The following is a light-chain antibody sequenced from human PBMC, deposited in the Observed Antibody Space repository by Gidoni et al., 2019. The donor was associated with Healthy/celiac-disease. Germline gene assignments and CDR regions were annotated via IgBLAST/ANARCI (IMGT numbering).Light chain of an antibody. CDR1: SLRSYY. V-gene: IGLV3-19*01. CDR3: NSRDSSGPHVV. Sequence: SSELTQDPAVSVALGQTVRITCQGDSLRSYYASWYQQKPGQAPVLVIYGKNNRTSGIPDRFSGSSSGNTASLTTTGAQAEDEADYYCNSRDSSGPHVVFGGGTKLTVL. J-gene: IGLJ2*01. CDR2: GKN.